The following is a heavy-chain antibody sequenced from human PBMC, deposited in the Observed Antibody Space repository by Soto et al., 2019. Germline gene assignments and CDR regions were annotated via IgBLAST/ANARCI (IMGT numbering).Heavy chain of an antibody. CDR2: IYSGGST. Sequence: PGGSLRLSCAASGFTVSSNYMSWVRQAPGKGLEWVSVIYSGGSTYYADSVKGRFTISRDNSKNTLYLQMNSLRAEDTAVYYCASFSSQYYYYYMDVWGKGTTVTVSS. J-gene: IGHJ6*03. CDR1: GFTVSSNY. CDR3: ASFSSQYYYYYMDV. V-gene: IGHV3-66*01. D-gene: IGHD6-6*01.